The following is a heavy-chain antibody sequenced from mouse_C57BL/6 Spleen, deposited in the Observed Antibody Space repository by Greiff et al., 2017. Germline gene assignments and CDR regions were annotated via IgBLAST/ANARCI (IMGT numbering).Heavy chain of an antibody. D-gene: IGHD1-1*01. CDR1: GYTFTSYT. CDR2: INPSSGYT. CDR3: ARFITTVVATPYAMDY. V-gene: IGHV1-4*01. Sequence: QVQLQQSGAELARPGASVKMSCKASGYTFTSYTMHWVNQRPGQGLEWIGYINPSSGYTKYNQKFKDKATLTADKSSSAAYMQLSSLTSEDSAVYYCARFITTVVATPYAMDYWGQGTSVTVSS. J-gene: IGHJ4*01.